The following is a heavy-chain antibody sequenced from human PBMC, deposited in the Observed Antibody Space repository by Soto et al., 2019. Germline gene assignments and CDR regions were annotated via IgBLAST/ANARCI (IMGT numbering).Heavy chain of an antibody. CDR2: INPSGGST. CDR1: GYTFTSYY. V-gene: IGHV1-46*03. D-gene: IGHD3-3*01. CDR3: ARALPTYGVVTTTFDY. Sequence: ASVKVSCKASGYTFTSYYMHWVRQAPGQGLEWMGIINPSGGSTSYAQKFQGRVTMTRDTSTSTVYMELSSLRSEDTAVYYCARALPTYGVVTTTFDYWGQGTLVTVSS. J-gene: IGHJ4*02.